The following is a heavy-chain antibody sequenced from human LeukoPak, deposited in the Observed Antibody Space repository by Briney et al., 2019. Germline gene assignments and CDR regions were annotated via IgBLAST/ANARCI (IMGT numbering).Heavy chain of an antibody. CDR3: ARGSGSTIFGVVTRANWFDP. CDR2: IYHSGST. Sequence: PSETLSLTCTVSGGSISSGDYYWSWIRQPPGKGLEWIGSIYHSGSTYYNPSLKSRVTISVDTSKNQFSLKLSSVTAADTAVYYCARGSGSTIFGVVTRANWFDPWGQGTLVTVSS. D-gene: IGHD3-3*01. CDR1: GGSISSGDYY. J-gene: IGHJ5*02. V-gene: IGHV4-39*07.